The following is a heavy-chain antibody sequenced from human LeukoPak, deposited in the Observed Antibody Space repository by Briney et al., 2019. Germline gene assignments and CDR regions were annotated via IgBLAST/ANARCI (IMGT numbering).Heavy chain of an antibody. CDR1: GYTFSNYG. D-gene: IGHD3-9*01. J-gene: IGHJ4*02. CDR2: IRTSAEGANYA. CDR3: ASDQRYAFDY. Sequence: PGRSLRLSCAASGYTFSNYGMNWVRQAPGKGLEWVSNIRTSAEGANYAYYADSVKGRVTISRDDAKNTLYLHMNSLRDDDTAVYYCASDQRYAFDYWGQGILVTVSS. V-gene: IGHV3-48*02.